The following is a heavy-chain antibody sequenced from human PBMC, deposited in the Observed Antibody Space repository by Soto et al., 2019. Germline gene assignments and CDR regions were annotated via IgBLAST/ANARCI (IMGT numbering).Heavy chain of an antibody. CDR2: ISATGGST. CDR3: TRDSNTADVGPRPIGYFDL. D-gene: IGHD2-15*01. CDR1: GFSFSTYA. V-gene: IGHV3-23*01. J-gene: IGHJ2*01. Sequence: EVQLLESGGGLVQPGGSLRLSCAASGFSFSTYAMAWVRQAPGKGLDWVSLISATGGSTYYADSVKGRFTISRDNSKNILHLQLHSLRAEDTALYYWTRDSNTADVGPRPIGYFDLWGRGTLVTVSA.